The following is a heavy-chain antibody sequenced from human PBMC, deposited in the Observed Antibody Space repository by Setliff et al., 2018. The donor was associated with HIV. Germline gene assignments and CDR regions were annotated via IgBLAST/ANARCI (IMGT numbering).Heavy chain of an antibody. V-gene: IGHV3-7*01. CDR1: GISIRGSW. CDR2: IKGDGSER. D-gene: IGHD6-6*01. Sequence: GESLRLSCAASGISIRGSWMNWVRQAPGKGLEWVANIKGDGSERNYVDSVKGRFTIARDNVKNSVSLQTNSLRAEDTAVYYGTTGQYRSASGWGRGILVTVSS. CDR3: TTGQYRSASG. J-gene: IGHJ4*02.